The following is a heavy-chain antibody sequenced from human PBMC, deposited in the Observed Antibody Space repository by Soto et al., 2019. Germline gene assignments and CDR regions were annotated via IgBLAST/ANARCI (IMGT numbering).Heavy chain of an antibody. CDR1: GGSISSSSYY. CDR3: ARDYDSSGYYPFDY. V-gene: IGHV4-39*01. Sequence: QLQLQESGPGLVKPSETLSLTCTVSGGSISSSSYYWGWIRQPPGKGLEWIGSIYYSGSTYYNPSLKSRVTISVDTSKNQFSLKLSSVTAADTAVYYCARDYDSSGYYPFDYWGQRTLVTVSS. J-gene: IGHJ4*02. CDR2: IYYSGST. D-gene: IGHD3-22*01.